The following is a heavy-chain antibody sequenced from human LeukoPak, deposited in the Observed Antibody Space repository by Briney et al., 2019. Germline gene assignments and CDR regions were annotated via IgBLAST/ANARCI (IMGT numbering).Heavy chain of an antibody. CDR1: GFTFSSYA. D-gene: IGHD1-26*01. Sequence: PGRSLRLSCAASGFTFSSYAMHWVRQAPGKGLEWVAVISYDGSNKYYADSVKGRFTISRDNSKNTLCLQMNSLRAEDTAVYYCARAARGEPHHIPPSHGGYSGSRTYYFDYWGQGTLVTVSS. CDR2: ISYDGSNK. CDR3: ARAARGEPHHIPPSHGGYSGSRTYYFDY. J-gene: IGHJ4*02. V-gene: IGHV3-30*04.